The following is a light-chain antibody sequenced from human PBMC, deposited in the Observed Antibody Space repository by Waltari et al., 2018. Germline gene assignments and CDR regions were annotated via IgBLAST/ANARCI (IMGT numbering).Light chain of an antibody. V-gene: IGLV1-44*01. CDR2: NTN. CDR3: TAWDDRLNSRL. J-gene: IGLJ3*02. CDR1: SSNIGRIT. Sequence: QAVLTQPPSASGAPGRSVTISCSGSSSNIGRITVNWYQQVPGPAPKLLIYNTNQRPSGVPDRFSGSKSGTSASLAISGLQSEDEADYYCTAWDDRLNSRLFGGGTELTVL.